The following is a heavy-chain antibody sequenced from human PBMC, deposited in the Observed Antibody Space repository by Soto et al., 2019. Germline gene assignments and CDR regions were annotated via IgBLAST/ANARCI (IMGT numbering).Heavy chain of an antibody. J-gene: IGHJ4*02. V-gene: IGHV3-9*01. CDR3: AKERGMTSQAFDY. CDR1: GFTFDDYA. D-gene: IGHD2-2*01. CDR2: ISWNSGSI. Sequence: GGSLRLSCAASGFTFDDYAMHWVRQAPGKGLEWVSGISWNSGSIGYADSVKGRFTISRDNAKNSLYLQMNSLRAEDTALYYCAKERGMTSQAFDYWGQGT.